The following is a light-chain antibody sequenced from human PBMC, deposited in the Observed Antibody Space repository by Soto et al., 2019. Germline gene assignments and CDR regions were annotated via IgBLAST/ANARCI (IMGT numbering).Light chain of an antibody. CDR3: CSYAGSYSSYF. J-gene: IGLJ1*01. CDR2: EVS. V-gene: IGLV2-23*02. CDR1: SSDVGNYKF. Sequence: ALTQPASVSGSPGQSITISCTGSSSDVGNYKFVSWYQQYPGKAPKVMLYEVSKRPSGVSYRFSGSQSGNTASLTISGLQAEDEADYYCCSYAGSYSSYFFGTGTKVTVL.